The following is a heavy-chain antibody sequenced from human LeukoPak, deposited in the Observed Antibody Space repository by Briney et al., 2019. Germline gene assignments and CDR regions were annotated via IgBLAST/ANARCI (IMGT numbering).Heavy chain of an antibody. CDR2: MNPNSGNT. Sequence: ASVKVSCKASGYTFTSYDINWVRQATGQGLEWMGWMNPNSGNTGYAQKFQGRVTMTRNTSISTAYMELSSLRSEDTAVYYCARGRHSYGHRRWFDPWGQGTLVTVSS. CDR3: ARGRHSYGHRRWFDP. D-gene: IGHD5-18*01. CDR1: GYTFTSYD. V-gene: IGHV1-8*01. J-gene: IGHJ5*02.